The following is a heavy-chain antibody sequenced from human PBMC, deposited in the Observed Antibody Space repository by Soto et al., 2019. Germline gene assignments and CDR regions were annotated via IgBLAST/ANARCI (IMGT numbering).Heavy chain of an antibody. D-gene: IGHD6-6*01. V-gene: IGHV4-34*01. CDR1: GESFSGSY. CDR3: ARSTPHPREHLVGFYYYYAMDV. CDR2: INQSGST. J-gene: IGHJ6*02. Sequence: SETLSLTCAVYGESFSGSYWSWIRQPPGTGMEWIGEINQSGSTNYSPSLKSRVTISVDTSKNQCSLRLTSLTDADTAVYYCARSTPHPREHLVGFYYYYAMDVWGQGTTVTVSS.